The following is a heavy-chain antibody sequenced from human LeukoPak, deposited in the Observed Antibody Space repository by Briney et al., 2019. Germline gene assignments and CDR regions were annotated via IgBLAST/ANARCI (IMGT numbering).Heavy chain of an antibody. CDR1: GYTFTGYY. Sequence: ASVKVCCKASGYTFTGYYMHWVRQAPGQGLGWMGWINPNSGGTNYAQKFQGRVTMTRDTSISTAYMELSRLRSDDTAVYYCARTSPYYYYYMDVWGKGTTVTVSS. CDR3: ARTSPYYYYYMDV. CDR2: INPNSGGT. V-gene: IGHV1-2*02. J-gene: IGHJ6*03.